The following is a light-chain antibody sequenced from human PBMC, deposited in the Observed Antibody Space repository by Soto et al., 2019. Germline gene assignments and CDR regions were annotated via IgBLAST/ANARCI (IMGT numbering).Light chain of an antibody. CDR2: DGS. V-gene: IGLV2-23*01. CDR1: SSDVGSHNL. Sequence: QSALTQPASVSGSPGQSITISCTGTSSDVGSHNLVSWYRQYPGKAPKLMIYDGSERPSGVSNRFSASKSGNTASLTISGLQAEDEADYYCCSYAGSSTYVFGTGTKLTVL. CDR3: CSYAGSSTYV. J-gene: IGLJ1*01.